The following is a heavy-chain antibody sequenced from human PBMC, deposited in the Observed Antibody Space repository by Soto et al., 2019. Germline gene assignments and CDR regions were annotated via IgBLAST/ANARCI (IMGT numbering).Heavy chain of an antibody. V-gene: IGHV4-59*01. CDR2: IYYSGST. CDR1: GGSISSYY. J-gene: IGHJ3*02. CDR3: ARVSGDLEQAFDI. Sequence: SHTLSLTCTVSGGSISSYYWSWIRQPPGKGLEWIGYIYYSGSTNYNPSLKSRVTISVDTSKNQFSLKLSSVTAADTAVYYCARVSGDLEQAFDIWGQGTMVTVSS. D-gene: IGHD7-27*01.